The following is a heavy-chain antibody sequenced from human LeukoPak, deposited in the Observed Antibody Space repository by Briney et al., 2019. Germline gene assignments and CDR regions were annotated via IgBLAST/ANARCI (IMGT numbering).Heavy chain of an antibody. D-gene: IGHD5-12*01. J-gene: IGHJ4*02. CDR2: IIPILGIA. V-gene: IGHV1-69*04. Sequence: SVKVSCKASGYTFTSYGISWVRQAPGQGLEWMGRIIPILGIANYAQKFQGRVTITADKSTSTAYMELSSLRSEDTAVYYCAVRYSGYDGDYVGFDYWGQGTLVTVSS. CDR1: GYTFTSYG. CDR3: AVRYSGYDGDYVGFDY.